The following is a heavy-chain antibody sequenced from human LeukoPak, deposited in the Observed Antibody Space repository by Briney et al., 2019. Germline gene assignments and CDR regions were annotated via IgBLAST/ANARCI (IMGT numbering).Heavy chain of an antibody. CDR3: ARALRSGSYYEVDY. CDR2: INPNSGGT. D-gene: IGHD1-26*01. J-gene: IGHJ4*02. CDR1: GYTFTGYY. V-gene: IGHV1-2*02. Sequence: ASVKVSCKASGYTFTGYYMHCVRQAPGQGLEWMGWINPNSGGTKYAQKFQGRVTMTRDTSISTAYMELSRLRSEDTAVYYCARALRSGSYYEVDYWGQGTLVTVSS.